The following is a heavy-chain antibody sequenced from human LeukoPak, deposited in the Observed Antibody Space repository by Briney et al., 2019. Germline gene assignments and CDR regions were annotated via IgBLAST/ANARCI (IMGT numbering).Heavy chain of an antibody. V-gene: IGHV3-30*18. CDR3: AKGIVPAAIVYYYGMDV. D-gene: IGHD2-2*01. CDR1: GFTFSSYG. J-gene: IGHJ6*02. Sequence: PGGSLRLSCAASGFTFSSYGMHWVRQAPGKGLEWVAVISYDGSNKYYADSVKGRCTISRDNSKNTLYLQMNSLRAEDTAVYYCAKGIVPAAIVYYYGMDVWGQGTTVTVSS. CDR2: ISYDGSNK.